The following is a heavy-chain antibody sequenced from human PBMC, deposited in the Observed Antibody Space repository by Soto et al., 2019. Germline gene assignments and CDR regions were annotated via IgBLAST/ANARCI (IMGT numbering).Heavy chain of an antibody. CDR1: GYTFTSYA. J-gene: IGHJ4*02. Sequence: ASVKVSCKASGYTFTSYAMHWVRQAPGQRLKWMGWINAGNGNTKYSQKFQGRVTITRDTSASTAYMELSSLRSEDTAVYYCASNLMDYDIGIGHHMAYYFDYWGQGTLVTVSS. D-gene: IGHD3-3*01. V-gene: IGHV1-3*01. CDR2: INAGNGNT. CDR3: ASNLMDYDIGIGHHMAYYFDY.